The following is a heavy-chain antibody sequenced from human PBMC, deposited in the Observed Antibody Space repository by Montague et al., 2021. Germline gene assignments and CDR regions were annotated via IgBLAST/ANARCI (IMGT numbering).Heavy chain of an antibody. CDR3: ARDTSGVFDI. CDR1: GFTFTDYW. CDR2: IKQDGTLA. Sequence: SLRLSCAASGFTFTDYWMTWIRQAPGKGLEWVANIKQDGTLAHYVASVEGRFTISRDNAKNSLYLQMNSLRAEDMALYYCARDTSGVFDIGGQGTMVTVSS. D-gene: IGHD2-2*01. J-gene: IGHJ3*02. V-gene: IGHV3-7*05.